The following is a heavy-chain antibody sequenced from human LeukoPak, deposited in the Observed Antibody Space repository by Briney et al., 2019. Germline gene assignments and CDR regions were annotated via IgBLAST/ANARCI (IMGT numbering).Heavy chain of an antibody. Sequence: PGGSLRLSCAASGFTFSDYYMSWIRRAPGKGLEWVSYISSSGSTIYDADSVKGRFTISRDNAKNSLYLQMNSLRAEDTAVYYCARVAERHKKLYYFDYWGQGTLVTVSS. CDR3: ARVAERHKKLYYFDY. J-gene: IGHJ4*02. D-gene: IGHD6-19*01. CDR2: ISSSGSTI. V-gene: IGHV3-11*01. CDR1: GFTFSDYY.